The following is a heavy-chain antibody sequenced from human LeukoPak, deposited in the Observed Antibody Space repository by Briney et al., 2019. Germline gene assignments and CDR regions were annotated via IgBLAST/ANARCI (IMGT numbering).Heavy chain of an antibody. D-gene: IGHD6-25*01. J-gene: IGHJ4*02. CDR2: ISSSGSTI. CDR1: GFTFSDYS. CDR3: ARTWQRTFDY. Sequence: GGSLRLSCAASGFTFSDYSMSWVRQAPGKGLEWLSYISSSGSTIYYADSVKGRFTVSRDNAKNSLYLQMNSLRAEDTAVYYCARTWQRTFDYWGQGTLVTVSS. V-gene: IGHV3-48*01.